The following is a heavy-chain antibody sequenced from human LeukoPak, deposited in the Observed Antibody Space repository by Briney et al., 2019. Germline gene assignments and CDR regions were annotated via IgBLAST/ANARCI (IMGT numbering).Heavy chain of an antibody. D-gene: IGHD4-17*01. J-gene: IGHJ5*02. CDR1: GGTFNNSA. V-gene: IGHV1-69*05. CDR2: IMPLFGTA. Sequence: GSSVKVSCKTSGGTFNNSAISWVRQAPGQGLEWLGGIMPLFGTAGYAQKFQGRVTITKDESTRTVYLELTSLTSDDTAVYYCARDVHGDYGSGWFGPWGQGTLVFVSS. CDR3: ARDVHGDYGSGWFGP.